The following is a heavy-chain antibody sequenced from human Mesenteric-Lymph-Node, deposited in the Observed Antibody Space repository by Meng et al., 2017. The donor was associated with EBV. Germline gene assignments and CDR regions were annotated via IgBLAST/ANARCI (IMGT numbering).Heavy chain of an antibody. D-gene: IGHD3-10*01. CDR1: VGSASSDNYY. CDR2: RYHSGYT. V-gene: IGHV4-61*03. Sequence: QVTLEGSGPGLVKPSETLSLACPVSVGSASSDNYYWSWMRQPPGKRLEWIGSRYHSGYTDYNPSLKSRVTISFDTSKNHLSLKLASVTAADTAVYYCARFQLLSFGEQTWSQGSLVTVSS. J-gene: IGHJ5*02. CDR3: ARFQLLSFGEQT.